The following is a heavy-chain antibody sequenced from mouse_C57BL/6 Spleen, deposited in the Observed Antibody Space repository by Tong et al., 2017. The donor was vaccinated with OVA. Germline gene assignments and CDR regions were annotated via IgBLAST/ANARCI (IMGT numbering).Heavy chain of an antibody. V-gene: IGHV5-6*01. CDR3: ARRERYDENGFVY. CDR1: GFTFSTYG. D-gene: IGHD2-14*01. CDR2: SSYGPGYT. J-gene: IGHJ3*01. Sequence: EVQLQESGGDLVKNGGSLKLSCAASGFTFSTYGMSWIRQTPDKRLEWVATSSYGPGYTFYSDNVKGRFTISRDDAKNSLYLQMSSLKSEDSAMYYCARRERYDENGFVYCGQENLVTVSA.